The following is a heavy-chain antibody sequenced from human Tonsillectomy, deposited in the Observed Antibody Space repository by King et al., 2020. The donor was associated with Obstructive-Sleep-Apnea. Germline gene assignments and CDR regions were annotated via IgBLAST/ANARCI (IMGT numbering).Heavy chain of an antibody. CDR2: IFHSGTT. CDR1: GCSISSSNW. J-gene: IGHJ4*02. D-gene: IGHD5-18*01. CDR3: ARDSSGYSYEDY. V-gene: IGHV4-4*02. Sequence: QLQESGPGLVKPSGTLSLTCAVSGCSISSSNWWSWVRQPPGKGLEWIGEIFHSGTTNYNPSLKSRVTLSVDKSQNQFSLKLSSVTAAETAVYYCARDSSGYSYEDYWGQGTLVTVSS.